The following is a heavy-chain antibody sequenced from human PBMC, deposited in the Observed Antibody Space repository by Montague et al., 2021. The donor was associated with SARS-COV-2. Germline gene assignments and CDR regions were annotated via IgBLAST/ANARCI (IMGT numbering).Heavy chain of an antibody. CDR1: GFTFSSYA. V-gene: IGHV3-64*01. J-gene: IGHJ4*02. CDR2: ISSSGGST. CDR3: ARGLGPPTVVTPAYFDY. Sequence: SLRLSCAASGFTFSSYAMHWVRQAPGKGLEYVSAISSSGGSTYYANSVKGRFTISRDNSKNTLYLQMGSLRAEDMAVYYCARGLGPPTVVTPAYFDYWGQGTLVTVSS. D-gene: IGHD4-23*01.